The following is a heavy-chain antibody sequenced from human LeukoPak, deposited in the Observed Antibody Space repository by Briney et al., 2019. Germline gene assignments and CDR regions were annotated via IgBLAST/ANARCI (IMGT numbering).Heavy chain of an antibody. D-gene: IGHD3-3*01. CDR2: INHSGST. J-gene: IGHJ4*02. CDR3: ARARDFWSGYFDY. Sequence: SETLSLTCAVYGGSFSSYYWSWIRQPPGKGLEWIGEINHSGSTNYNPSLKSRVTISVDTSKNQFSLKLSSVTAADTAVYYCARARDFWSGYFDYWGQGTLVTVSS. V-gene: IGHV4-34*01. CDR1: GGSFSSYY.